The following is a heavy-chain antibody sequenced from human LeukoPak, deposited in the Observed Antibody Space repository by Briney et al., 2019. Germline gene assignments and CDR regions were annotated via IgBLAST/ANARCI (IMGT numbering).Heavy chain of an antibody. D-gene: IGHD1-26*01. J-gene: IGHJ3*02. V-gene: IGHV1-46*01. CDR3: ARVESWEHSGSSQDAFDI. CDR2: INPTGGST. Sequence: ASVKVTCKASGYIFTNFYMHWVRQAPGEGLEWMGIINPTGGSTSYAQKFQGRVTMTRDKSTSTVYMELSSLRSEDTAVYYCARVESWEHSGSSQDAFDIWGQGTMVTVSS. CDR1: GYIFTNFY.